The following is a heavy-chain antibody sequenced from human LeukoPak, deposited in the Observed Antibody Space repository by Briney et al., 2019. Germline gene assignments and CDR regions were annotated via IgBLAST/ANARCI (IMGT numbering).Heavy chain of an antibody. Sequence: ASVKVSCKASGYTFTSYDINWVRQATGQGPEWMGWMNPNSGNTGYAQKFQGRVTMTRNTSISTAYMELSSLRSEDTAVYYCARGPYSSSWYSYYYYGMDVWGQGTTVTVSS. CDR1: GYTFTSYD. V-gene: IGHV1-8*01. J-gene: IGHJ6*02. D-gene: IGHD6-13*01. CDR2: MNPNSGNT. CDR3: ARGPYSSSWYSYYYYGMDV.